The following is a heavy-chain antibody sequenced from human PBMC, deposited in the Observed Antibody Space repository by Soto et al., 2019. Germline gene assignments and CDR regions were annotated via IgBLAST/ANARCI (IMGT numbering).Heavy chain of an antibody. CDR2: MNPNSGNT. CDR1: GYTFTSYD. CDR3: ARSSRVAVAGPSDHDAFDI. D-gene: IGHD6-19*01. J-gene: IGHJ3*02. Sequence: ASVKVSCKASGYTFTSYDINWVRQATGQGLEWMGWMNPNSGNTGYAQKFQGRVTMTRNTSISTAYMELSSLRSEDTAVYYCARSSRVAVAGPSDHDAFDIWGQGTMVTVSS. V-gene: IGHV1-8*01.